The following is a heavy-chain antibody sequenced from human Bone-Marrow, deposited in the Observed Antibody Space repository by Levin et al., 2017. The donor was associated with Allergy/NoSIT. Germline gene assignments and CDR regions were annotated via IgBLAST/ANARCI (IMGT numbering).Heavy chain of an antibody. D-gene: IGHD2-15*01. CDR3: ASGYCSGGSCYNAFDI. V-gene: IGHV3-21*01. CDR2: ISSSSSYI. Sequence: RTGGSLRLSCAASGFTFSSYSMNWVRQAPGKGLEWVSSISSSSSYIYYADSVKGRFTISRDNAKNSLYLQMNSLRAEDTAVYYCASGYCSGGSCYNAFDIWGQGTMVTVSS. CDR1: GFTFSSYS. J-gene: IGHJ3*02.